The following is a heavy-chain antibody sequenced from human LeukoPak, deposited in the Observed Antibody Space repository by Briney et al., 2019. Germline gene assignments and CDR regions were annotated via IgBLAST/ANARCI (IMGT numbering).Heavy chain of an antibody. J-gene: IGHJ4*02. V-gene: IGHV3-23*01. D-gene: IGHD3-22*01. CDR2: ISGSGGTT. CDR1: GFSFSSYA. CDR3: AKDLYFYDSSGHPLDY. Sequence: VGSLRLSCAASGFSFSSYAMTWVRQTPGKGLEWVSGISGSGGTTYYADSVKGRFTISRDNSKNTLFLQMNSLRAEDTAVYYCAKDLYFYDSSGHPLDYWGQGTLVTVSS.